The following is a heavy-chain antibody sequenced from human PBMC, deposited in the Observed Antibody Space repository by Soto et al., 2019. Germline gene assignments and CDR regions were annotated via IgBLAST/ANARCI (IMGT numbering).Heavy chain of an antibody. CDR2: IIVSNGSP. Sequence: QVQLVQSGAEVKKPGASVKVSCKASGYTFTSHTLHWARQAPGQGLEWMGWIIVSNGSPRYAPQFQGRVTFGRDTSGTTTYMELSSLTSEDTEMYYWTTEPEDGDPGDCCGQGTRVGDSS. V-gene: IGHV1-3*01. J-gene: IGHJ4*02. CDR3: TTEPEDGDPGDC. D-gene: IGHD2-15*01. CDR1: GYTFTSHT.